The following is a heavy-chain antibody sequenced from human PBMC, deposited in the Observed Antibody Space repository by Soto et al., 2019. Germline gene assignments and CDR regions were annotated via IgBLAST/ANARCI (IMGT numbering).Heavy chain of an antibody. Sequence: QVQLQESGPGLVKPSGTLSLTCAVSGGSISSSNWWSWVRQPPGKGLEWIGEIYHSGSTNYNPSLMSRLTRAVDRSQNQLALKLRSVAAADTAVYYCTRDMRYGSERSYYYYAMDVWGRGTTVTVSS. CDR1: GGSISSSNW. CDR3: TRDMRYGSERSYYYYAMDV. CDR2: IYHSGST. V-gene: IGHV4-4*02. J-gene: IGHJ6*02. D-gene: IGHD3-10*01.